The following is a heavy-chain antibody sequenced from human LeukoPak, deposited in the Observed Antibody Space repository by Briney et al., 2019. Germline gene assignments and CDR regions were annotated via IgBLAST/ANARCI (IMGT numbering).Heavy chain of an antibody. CDR1: GFTFSSYA. Sequence: GGSLRLSCAASGFTFSSYAMSWVRQAPGKGLEWVSAISGSGGSTYYADSVKGRSTISRDNSKNTLYLQMNSLRAEDTAVYYCAKDRWAVVVPAAMGGGFDYWGQGTLVTVSS. D-gene: IGHD2-2*01. CDR3: AKDRWAVVVPAAMGGGFDY. J-gene: IGHJ4*02. V-gene: IGHV3-23*01. CDR2: ISGSGGST.